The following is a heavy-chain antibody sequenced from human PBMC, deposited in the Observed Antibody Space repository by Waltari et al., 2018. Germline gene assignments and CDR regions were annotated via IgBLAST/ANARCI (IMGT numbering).Heavy chain of an antibody. J-gene: IGHJ5*02. CDR3: ARGGGGDWEWFDP. D-gene: IGHD2-21*02. V-gene: IGHV4-59*01. CDR1: GGPISGFY. Sequence: QVQLQESGPSLLKPSETLSLICTDTGGPISGFYCSWVRQPPGKGLDWICYIYYTGSTNFNPSLKSRVTMSVDTSKNQFSLKLSSVTAADTAFYYCARGGGGDWEWFDPWGQGTLVTVSS. CDR2: IYYTGST.